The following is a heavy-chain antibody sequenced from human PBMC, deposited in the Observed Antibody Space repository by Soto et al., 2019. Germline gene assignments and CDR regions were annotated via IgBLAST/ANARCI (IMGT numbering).Heavy chain of an antibody. CDR3: ARGYYDFWSGVYYYGMDV. J-gene: IGHJ6*02. Sequence: PSETLSLTCTVSGGSISSYYWSWIRQPPGKGLEWIGYIYYSGSTNYNPSLKSRVTISVDTSKNQFSLKLSSVTAADTAVYYCARGYYDFWSGVYYYGMDVWGQGTTVTVS. D-gene: IGHD3-3*01. V-gene: IGHV4-59*01. CDR1: GGSISSYY. CDR2: IYYSGST.